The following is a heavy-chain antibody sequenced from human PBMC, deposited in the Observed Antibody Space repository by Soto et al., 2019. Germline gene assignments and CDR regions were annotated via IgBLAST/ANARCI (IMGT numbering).Heavy chain of an antibody. Sequence: SDTLSLTCTVSGGSISSHYWRWIRQPPGKGLEWIGYIYYSGSTNYNPSLKSRVTISVDTSKNQFSLKLSSVTAADTAVYYCARGRQLGTFDYWGQGTLVTVS. D-gene: IGHD6-6*01. CDR1: GGSISSHY. J-gene: IGHJ4*02. CDR2: IYYSGST. V-gene: IGHV4-59*11. CDR3: ARGRQLGTFDY.